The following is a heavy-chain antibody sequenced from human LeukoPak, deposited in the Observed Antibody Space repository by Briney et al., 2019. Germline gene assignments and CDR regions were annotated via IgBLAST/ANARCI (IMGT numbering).Heavy chain of an antibody. CDR2: INPSGGST. J-gene: IGHJ3*02. CDR1: GYTFTGYY. Sequence: ASVKVSCKASGYTFTGYYMHWVRQAPGQGLEWMGIINPSGGSTSHAQKFQGRVTMTRDTSTSTVYMELSSLKSEDTAVYYCARVRDGYNDAYDIWGQGTMVTVSS. D-gene: IGHD5-24*01. V-gene: IGHV1-46*01. CDR3: ARVRDGYNDAYDI.